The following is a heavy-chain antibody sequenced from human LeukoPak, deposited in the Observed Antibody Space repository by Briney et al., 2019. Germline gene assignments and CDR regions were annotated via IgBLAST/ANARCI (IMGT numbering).Heavy chain of an antibody. D-gene: IGHD1-26*01. J-gene: IGHJ4*02. CDR2: ISYDGSNK. V-gene: IGHV3-30*18. Sequence: GGSLRLSCAASGFTFSSYGMHWVRQAPGKGLEWVAVISYDGSNKYYADSVKGRFTISRDNSKNTLYLQMNSLRAEDTAVYFCAKFDAGSGSYWAGFFDYWGQGTLVTVSS. CDR1: GFTFSSYG. CDR3: AKFDAGSGSYWAGFFDY.